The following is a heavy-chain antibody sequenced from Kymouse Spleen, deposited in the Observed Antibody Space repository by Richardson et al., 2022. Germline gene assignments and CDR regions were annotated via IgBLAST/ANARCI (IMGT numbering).Heavy chain of an antibody. V-gene: IGHV3-23*04. D-gene: IGHD3-10*01. J-gene: IGHJ5*02. CDR1: GFTFSSYA. CDR3: AKKPVRGVIITYNWFDP. CDR2: ISGSGGST. Sequence: EVQLVESGGGLVQPGGSLRLSCAASGFTFSSYAMSWVRQAPGKGLEWVSAISGSGGSTYYADSVKGRFTISRDNSKNTLYLQMNSLRAEDTAVYYCAKKPVRGVIITYNWFDPWGQGTLVTVSS.